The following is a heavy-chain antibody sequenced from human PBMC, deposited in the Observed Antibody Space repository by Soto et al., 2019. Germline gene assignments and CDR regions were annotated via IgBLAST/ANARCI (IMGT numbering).Heavy chain of an antibody. CDR3: TTDGSGGQDYYYSGMDV. J-gene: IGHJ6*02. CDR1: GFTFSNAW. V-gene: IGHV3-15*01. CDR2: IKSKADGGTT. D-gene: IGHD3-10*01. Sequence: PGGSLRLSCAVSGFTFSNAWVSWVRQAPGKGLDWVGRIKSKADGGTTDYAAPVKGRFTISRDDSKNTLYLQMNSLKTEDTAVYYCTTDGSGGQDYYYSGMDVWGQGTTVTVSS.